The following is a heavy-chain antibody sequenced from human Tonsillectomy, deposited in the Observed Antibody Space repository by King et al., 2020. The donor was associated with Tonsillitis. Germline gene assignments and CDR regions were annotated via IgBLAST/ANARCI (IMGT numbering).Heavy chain of an antibody. Sequence: VQLVEAGGGVVQPGGSLRLSCAASGFTFSSYSMHWVRQAPGKGLEGVTFIRYAGSDKYYADAVKGRFSISRDNSKNTLYLQMNSLRAEDTAVYYCACSGYYPYDAFDIWGQGTMVTVSS. V-gene: IGHV3-30*02. D-gene: IGHD3-22*01. CDR2: IRYAGSDK. J-gene: IGHJ3*02. CDR3: ACSGYYPYDAFDI. CDR1: GFTFSSYS.